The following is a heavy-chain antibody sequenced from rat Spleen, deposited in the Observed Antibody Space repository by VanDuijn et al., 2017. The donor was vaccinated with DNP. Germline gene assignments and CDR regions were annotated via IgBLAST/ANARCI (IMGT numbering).Heavy chain of an antibody. J-gene: IGHJ2*01. CDR3: ARHRLGVFDY. Sequence: QVQLKESGPGLVQPSETLSLTCTVSGFSLTTYSVSWVRQPSGKGPEWMGKMWYDGDTAYNSALKSRLSISRDTSKSQVFLKMNSLQTDDTAKYFCARHRLGVFDYWGQGVMVTVSS. D-gene: IGHD4-4*01. V-gene: IGHV2-16*01. CDR2: MWYDGDT. CDR1: GFSLTTYS.